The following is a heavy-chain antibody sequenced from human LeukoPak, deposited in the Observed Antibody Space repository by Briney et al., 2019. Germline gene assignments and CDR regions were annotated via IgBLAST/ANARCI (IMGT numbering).Heavy chain of an antibody. CDR3: ARETMRYFDY. D-gene: IGHD3-22*01. Sequence: GGSLRLSCAASGFTFSSYSMNWVRQAPGKGLEWVSSISSSSSYIYYADSVKGRFTISRDNAKNSLSLQMNSLRAEDTAVYYCARETMRYFDYWGQGTLVTVSS. J-gene: IGHJ4*02. CDR1: GFTFSSYS. V-gene: IGHV3-21*01. CDR2: ISSSSSYI.